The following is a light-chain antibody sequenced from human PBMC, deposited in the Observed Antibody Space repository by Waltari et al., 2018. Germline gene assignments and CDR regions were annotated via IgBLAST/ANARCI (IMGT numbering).Light chain of an antibody. CDR3: QSYDSSLSGYV. Sequence: QSVLTQPPSVSGAPGQRVTISCTGSSSNIGAGYDVHWYQQLPGTAPKLLIYGNSHRPPGRPARIAGSKSGPSASLAITGLQAEDEADYYCQSYDSSLSGYVFGTGTKVTVL. CDR2: GNS. J-gene: IGLJ1*01. V-gene: IGLV1-40*01. CDR1: SSNIGAGYD.